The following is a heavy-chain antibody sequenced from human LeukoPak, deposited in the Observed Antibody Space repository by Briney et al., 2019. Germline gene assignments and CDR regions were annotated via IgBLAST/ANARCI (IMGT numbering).Heavy chain of an antibody. Sequence: SETLSLTCSVSGVSINSSYHWGWIRQTPGKGLEWIGTMYYSGSTYYNPSLRSRITISGDTSKNQFSLKMSSVTAADTAVYYCGRDSRINWFFGWGQGTLVTVSS. CDR3: GRDSRINWFFG. J-gene: IGHJ4*02. D-gene: IGHD1-1*01. CDR1: GVSINSSYH. V-gene: IGHV4-39*07. CDR2: MYYSGST.